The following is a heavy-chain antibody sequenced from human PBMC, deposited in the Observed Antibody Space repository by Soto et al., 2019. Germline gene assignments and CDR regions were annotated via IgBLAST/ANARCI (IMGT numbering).Heavy chain of an antibody. CDR2: ISSSSSTI. J-gene: IGHJ6*02. D-gene: IGHD3-3*01. V-gene: IGHV3-48*02. CDR1: GFTFSSYS. Sequence: LRLSCAASGFTFSSYSMNWVRQAPGKGLEWVSYISSSSSTIYYADSVKGRFTIPRDNAKNSLYLQMNSLRDEDTAVYYCARAESFTIFGVVITYGMDVWGQGTTVTVSS. CDR3: ARAESFTIFGVVITYGMDV.